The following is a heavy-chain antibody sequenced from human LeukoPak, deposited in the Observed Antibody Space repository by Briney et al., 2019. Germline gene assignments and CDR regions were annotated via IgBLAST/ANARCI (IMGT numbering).Heavy chain of an antibody. CDR1: GGSISSSSYY. Sequence: SETLSLTCTVSGGSISSSSYYWGWIRQPPGKGLEWTGNIYYSGSTYYNPSLKSRVTISVDTSKNQFSLKLSSVTAADTAVYYCARQMSDYYGSGSSPNYYYYYMDVWGKGITITISS. J-gene: IGHJ6*03. CDR3: ARQMSDYYGSGSSPNYYYYYMDV. D-gene: IGHD3-10*01. V-gene: IGHV4-39*01. CDR2: IYYSGST.